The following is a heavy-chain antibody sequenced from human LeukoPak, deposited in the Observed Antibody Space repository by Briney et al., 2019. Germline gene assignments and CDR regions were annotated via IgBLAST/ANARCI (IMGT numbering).Heavy chain of an antibody. J-gene: IGHJ4*02. CDR1: GYTFTGDY. Sequence: KVSCKASGYTFTGDYMHWVRQAPGQGLEWMGIIYPGDSDARYSSSFQGQVTISADKSISTAYLQWSSLKASDTAMYYCARRRDLYSGSYYTFDYWGQGTLVTVSS. D-gene: IGHD1-26*01. V-gene: IGHV5-51*01. CDR2: IYPGDSDA. CDR3: ARRRDLYSGSYYTFDY.